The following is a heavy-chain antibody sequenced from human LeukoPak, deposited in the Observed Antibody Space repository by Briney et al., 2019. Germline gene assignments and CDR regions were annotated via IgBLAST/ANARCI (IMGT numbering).Heavy chain of an antibody. Sequence: PGRSLRLSCAASGFTFDDYAMHWVRQAPGKGLEWVSGISWNSGTKGYADSVKGRFTISRGNAKNSLYLQMNSLRGEDAALYYCAVLHYYAMDVWGQGTTVTVSS. CDR2: ISWNSGTK. CDR3: AVLHYYAMDV. J-gene: IGHJ6*02. D-gene: IGHD2-8*01. V-gene: IGHV3-9*01. CDR1: GFTFDDYA.